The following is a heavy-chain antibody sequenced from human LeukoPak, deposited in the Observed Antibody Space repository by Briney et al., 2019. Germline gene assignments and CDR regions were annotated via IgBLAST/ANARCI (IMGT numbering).Heavy chain of an antibody. J-gene: IGHJ6*02. V-gene: IGHV3-66*01. Sequence: GGSLRLSCAASGFNVSSNYMSWVRQAPGKGLEWVSVIYSGGSTYYADSVKGRFTISRDNSKNTLYLQMNSLRAEDTAVYYCAREFLKWELHPYGMDVWGQGTTVTVSS. CDR2: IYSGGST. D-gene: IGHD1-26*01. CDR3: AREFLKWELHPYGMDV. CDR1: GFNVSSNY.